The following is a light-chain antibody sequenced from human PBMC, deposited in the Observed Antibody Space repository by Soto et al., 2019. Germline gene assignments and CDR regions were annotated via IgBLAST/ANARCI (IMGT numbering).Light chain of an antibody. J-gene: IGLJ2*01. CDR1: SGSIVSNY. CDR3: QSANSSTVI. V-gene: IGLV6-57*03. Sequence: FMLTQPHSVSESPGKTVTISCTRSSGSIVSNYVQWFQQRPGSAPSTVIYEYDHRPSGVPDRFSGSLDTSSNSASLTISGLKTEDEADYYCQSANSSTVIFGRGTKLTVL. CDR2: EYD.